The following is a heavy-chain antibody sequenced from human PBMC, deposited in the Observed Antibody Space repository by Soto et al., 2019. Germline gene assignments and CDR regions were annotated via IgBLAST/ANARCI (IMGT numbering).Heavy chain of an antibody. Sequence: GGSLRLSCAASGFSFSYYAVHWVRQAPGKGLEWVAVISDDGSNKYYADFVKGRITISRDNSKNTLYVEMNSLRVEDTAVYYCARDRRGTQYPYYSFDVWAQGTTVSASS. CDR1: GFSFSYYA. V-gene: IGHV3-30-3*01. CDR2: ISDDGSNK. CDR3: ARDRRGTQYPYYSFDV. J-gene: IGHJ6*02. D-gene: IGHD1-26*01.